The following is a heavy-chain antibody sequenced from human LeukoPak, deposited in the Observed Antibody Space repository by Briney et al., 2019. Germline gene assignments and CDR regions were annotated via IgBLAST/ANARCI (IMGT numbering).Heavy chain of an antibody. D-gene: IGHD5-12*01. V-gene: IGHV3-30*02. CDR2: VRNDGSNE. J-gene: IGHJ5*02. Sequence: LPGGSLRLSCAASGFFLIDYGMHWVRQAPGKGLEWVAFVRNDGSNEYYVGSVKGRFTISRDKSKNTLYLQMNSLRAEDTAVYSCAKESDSGYHSEGPKTWGLGTLVTVSS. CDR1: GFFLIDYG. CDR3: AKESDSGYHSEGPKT.